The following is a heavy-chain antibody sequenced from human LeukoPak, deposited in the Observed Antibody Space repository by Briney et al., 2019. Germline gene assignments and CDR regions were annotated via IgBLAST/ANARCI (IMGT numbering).Heavy chain of an antibody. CDR2: FHYSGST. V-gene: IGHV4-38-2*02. CDR3: ARDRIVGPTYFDY. D-gene: IGHD1-26*01. Sequence: PSETLSLTCTVSGYSISSAYYWGWIRQSPGKGLEWIGSFHYSGSTSYNPSLKSRVTISVDSSKNQFSLRLSSVTAADTAVYYCARDRIVGPTYFDYWGQGNLVTVSS. J-gene: IGHJ4*02. CDR1: GYSISSAYY.